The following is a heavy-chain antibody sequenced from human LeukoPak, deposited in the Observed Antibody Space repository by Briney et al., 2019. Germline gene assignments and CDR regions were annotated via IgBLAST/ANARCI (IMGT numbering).Heavy chain of an antibody. D-gene: IGHD3-10*01. CDR3: GKDRGFGQSLWGNDY. J-gene: IGHJ4*02. V-gene: IGHV3-30*02. CDR1: GFTFSSYG. Sequence: GGSLRLSCAASGFTFSSYGMHWVRQAPGKGLEWVAFIRYDGSNKYYADSVKGRFTISRDNSKNTLYLQMNSLRAEDTALYYCGKDRGFGQSLWGNDYWGQGTLVTVSS. CDR2: IRYDGSNK.